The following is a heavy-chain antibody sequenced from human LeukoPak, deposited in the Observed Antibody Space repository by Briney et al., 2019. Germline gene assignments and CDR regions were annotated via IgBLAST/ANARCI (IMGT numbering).Heavy chain of an antibody. CDR2: IKSKTDGGAT. CDR1: GFTFSSYA. J-gene: IGHJ4*02. CDR3: TTEVVPDYDFWSGYWKDY. Sequence: PGGSLRLSCAASGFTFSSYAMSWVRQAPGKGLEWVGRIKSKTDGGATDYAAPVKGRFTISRDDSKNTLYLQMNSLKTEDTAVYYCTTEVVPDYDFWSGYWKDYWGQGTLVTVSS. D-gene: IGHD3-3*01. V-gene: IGHV3-15*01.